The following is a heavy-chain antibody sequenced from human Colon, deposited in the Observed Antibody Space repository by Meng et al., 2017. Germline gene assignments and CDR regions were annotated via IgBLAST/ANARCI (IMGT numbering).Heavy chain of an antibody. CDR2: IKGDGSEK. CDR3: ARESFPSTAIDY. CDR1: GFTFSSYW. J-gene: IGHJ4*02. V-gene: IGHV3-7*01. Sequence: GGSLRLSCAASGFTFSSYWMAWVRQAPGKGLEWVASIKGDGSEKYYVDSVKGRFTISRDNAENSLYLQMNSLRAEDTAVYYCARESFPSTAIDYWGQGTLVTVSS. D-gene: IGHD2-21*02.